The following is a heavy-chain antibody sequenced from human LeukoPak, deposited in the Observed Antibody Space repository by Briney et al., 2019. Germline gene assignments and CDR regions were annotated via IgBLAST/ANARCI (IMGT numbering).Heavy chain of an antibody. CDR2: MYYIGSA. CDR1: GGSISSRSYY. V-gene: IGHV4-39*01. D-gene: IGHD1-26*01. CDR3: ARRVVGATGGGFDY. Sequence: SETLSLTCTVSGGSISSRSYYWGWIRQPPGKGLEWIGSMYYIGSAYYNPSLKRTATISVDTSKNQLSLKLSSVTAADTSAYYCARRVVGATGGGFDYWGQGTLVTVSS. J-gene: IGHJ4*02.